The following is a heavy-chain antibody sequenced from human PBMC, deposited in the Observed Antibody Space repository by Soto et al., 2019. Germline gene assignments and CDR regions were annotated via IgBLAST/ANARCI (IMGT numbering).Heavy chain of an antibody. V-gene: IGHV3-21*01. J-gene: IGHJ5*02. CDR3: ARDPPGYCSGGSCRDGFDP. Sequence: GGSLRLSCAASGFTFSSYSMNWVRQAPGKGLEWVSSISSSSSYIYYADSVKGRFTISRDNAKNSLYLQMNSLRAEDTAVYYCARDPPGYCSGGSCRDGFDPWGQGTLVTVSS. CDR1: GFTFSSYS. CDR2: ISSSSSYI. D-gene: IGHD2-15*01.